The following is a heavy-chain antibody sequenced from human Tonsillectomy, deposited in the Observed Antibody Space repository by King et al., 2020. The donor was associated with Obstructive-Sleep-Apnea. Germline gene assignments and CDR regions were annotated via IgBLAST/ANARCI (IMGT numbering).Heavy chain of an antibody. D-gene: IGHD3-10*01. J-gene: IGHJ4*02. CDR2: ISDSGGTT. Sequence: VQLVESGGGLVQPGGSLRLSCAASGFTFSSYAMNWVRQAPGKGLEWVSGISDSGGTTYYAATVKGRFTISRDNSKNTLYLQMNSLRAEDTAVYYCAKLDGSGSYYSRPSPDWGQGTLVTVSS. V-gene: IGHV3-23*04. CDR3: AKLDGSGSYYSRPSPD. CDR1: GFTFSSYA.